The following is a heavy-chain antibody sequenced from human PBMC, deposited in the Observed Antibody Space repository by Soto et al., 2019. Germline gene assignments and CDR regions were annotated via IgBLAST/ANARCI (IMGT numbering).Heavy chain of an antibody. V-gene: IGHV3-23*01. Sequence: GGSLRLSCAASGFTFNVYAMSWVRQAPGKGLEWVSAIRSSGGGTDYADYVEGRFTISRDNSKNTLYLQMNILRAEDTAVYYCAKGGLWVRRDFDSWGQGTPVTVSS. CDR3: AKGGLWVRRDFDS. J-gene: IGHJ4*02. CDR1: GFTFNVYA. CDR2: IRSSGGGT. D-gene: IGHD5-12*01.